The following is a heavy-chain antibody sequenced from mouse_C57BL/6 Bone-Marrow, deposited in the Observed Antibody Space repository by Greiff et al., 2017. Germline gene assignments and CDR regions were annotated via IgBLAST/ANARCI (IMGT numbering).Heavy chain of an antibody. Sequence: LVESGAELARPGASVKLSCKASGYTFTSYGISWVKQRTGQGLEWIGEIYPRSGNTYYNEKFKGKATLTADKSSSTAYMELRSLTSEDSAVYFCARRDDYDALYYAMDYWGQGTSVTVSS. V-gene: IGHV1-81*01. CDR1: GYTFTSYG. CDR3: ARRDDYDALYYAMDY. J-gene: IGHJ4*01. D-gene: IGHD2-4*01. CDR2: IYPRSGNT.